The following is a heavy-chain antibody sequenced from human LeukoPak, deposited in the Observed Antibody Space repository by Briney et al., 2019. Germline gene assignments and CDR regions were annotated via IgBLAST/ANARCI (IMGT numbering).Heavy chain of an antibody. V-gene: IGHV3-30*04. J-gene: IGHJ4*02. D-gene: IGHD5-24*01. CDR3: ARVQTQLTPPFDY. CDR2: ISYDGSKK. Sequence: PGGSLRLSCAASGFTFSNYAMHWVRQAPGKGLEWVAVISYDGSKKYYADSVKGRFTISRDNAKNSLYLQMNSLRAEDTAVYYCARVQTQLTPPFDYWGQGTLVTVSS. CDR1: GFTFSNYA.